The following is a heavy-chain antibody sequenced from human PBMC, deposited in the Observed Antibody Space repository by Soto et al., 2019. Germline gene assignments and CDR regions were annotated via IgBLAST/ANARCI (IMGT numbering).Heavy chain of an antibody. Sequence: QVQLQESGPGLVKPSQTLSLTCTVSGGSISSGGYYWSWIRQHPGKGLEWIGYIYYSGSTYYNPSLKSRVTRSVDTSKNQFSLKLSSVTAADTAVYYCARRAAAPNWFDPWGQGTLVTVSS. CDR3: ARRAAAPNWFDP. J-gene: IGHJ5*02. V-gene: IGHV4-31*03. D-gene: IGHD6-13*01. CDR1: GGSISSGGYY. CDR2: IYYSGST.